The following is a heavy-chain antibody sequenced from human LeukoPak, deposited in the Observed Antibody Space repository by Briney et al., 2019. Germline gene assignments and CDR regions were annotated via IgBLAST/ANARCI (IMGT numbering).Heavy chain of an antibody. J-gene: IGHJ4*02. CDR3: ASMPITIFSWTH. V-gene: IGHV4-30-4*01. D-gene: IGHD3-9*01. Sequence: SQTLSLTCTVSGGSISSGDYYWSWIRQPPGKGLEWIGYIYYSGSTYYNPSLKSRVTISVDTSKSQFSLKLSSVTAADTAVYYCASMPITIFSWTHWGQGTLVTVSS. CDR1: GGSISSGDYY. CDR2: IYYSGST.